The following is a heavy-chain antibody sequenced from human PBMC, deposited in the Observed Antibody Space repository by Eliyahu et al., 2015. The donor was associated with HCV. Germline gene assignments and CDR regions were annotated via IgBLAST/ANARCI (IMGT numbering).Heavy chain of an antibody. CDR2: INLNTADT. J-gene: IGHJ4*02. V-gene: IGHV1-2*02. Sequence: QVQLVQSGTEVKEPGASVKVSCKSSSYTFSGYYIHWVRQAPSGQGLEWMGWINLNTADTNYVQNFQGRVTMTRDTSIRTAYMELRRLRSDDSAMYYCAISPNHLYLDYWGQGTLLTVSS. CDR3: AISPNHLYLDY. CDR1: SYTFSGYY. D-gene: IGHD1-14*01.